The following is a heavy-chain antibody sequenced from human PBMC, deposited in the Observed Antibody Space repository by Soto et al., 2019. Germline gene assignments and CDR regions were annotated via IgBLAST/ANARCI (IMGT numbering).Heavy chain of an antibody. CDR3: ARDLYYGGNSVSNAFDI. CDR2: ISYDGSNK. J-gene: IGHJ3*02. Sequence: GGSLRLSCAASGFTFISYAMHWISQAQGKGLEWVAVISYDGSNKYYADSVKGRFTISRDNSKNTLYLQMNSLRAEDTAVYYCARDLYYGGNSVSNAFDIWGQGTMVTVSS. V-gene: IGHV3-30-3*01. D-gene: IGHD4-17*01. CDR1: GFTFISYA.